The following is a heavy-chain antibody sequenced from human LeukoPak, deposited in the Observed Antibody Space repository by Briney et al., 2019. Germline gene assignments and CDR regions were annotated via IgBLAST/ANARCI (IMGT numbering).Heavy chain of an antibody. CDR2: INPSGGST. D-gene: IGHD3-3*01. Sequence: ASVKVSCKAPGYTFTSYYMHWVRQAPGQGLEWMGIINPSGGSTSYAQRFQGRVTMTTDTSTSTAYMELRSLRSDDTAVYYCARYSVRFLEWSRDAFDIWGQGTMVTVSS. J-gene: IGHJ3*02. CDR3: ARYSVRFLEWSRDAFDI. CDR1: GYTFTSYY. V-gene: IGHV1-46*01.